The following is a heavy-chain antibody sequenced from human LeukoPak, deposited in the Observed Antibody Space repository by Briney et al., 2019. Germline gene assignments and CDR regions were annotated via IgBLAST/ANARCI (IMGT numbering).Heavy chain of an antibody. V-gene: IGHV1-2*02. Sequence: ASVKVSCKASGYTFTGYYMHWVRQAPGQGLEWMGWINPNSGGTNYAQKFQGRVTMTRDTSISTAYMELSRLRSDDTAVYYCARVATVTTKHDAFDIWGQGTMVTVSS. CDR2: INPNSGGT. CDR3: ARVATVTTKHDAFDI. CDR1: GYTFTGYY. D-gene: IGHD4-17*01. J-gene: IGHJ3*02.